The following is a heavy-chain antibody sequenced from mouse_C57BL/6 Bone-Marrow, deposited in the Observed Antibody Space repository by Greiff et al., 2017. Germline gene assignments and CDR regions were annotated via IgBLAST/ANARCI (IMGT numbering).Heavy chain of an antibody. CDR2: INPSNGGT. CDR3: AREGITTVVATDYAMDY. V-gene: IGHV1-53*01. Sequence: QVHVKQPGTELVKPGASVKLSCKASGYTFTSYWMHWVKQRPGQGLEWIGNINPSNGGTNYNEKFKSKATLTVDKSSSTAYMQLSSLTSEDSAVYYWAREGITTVVATDYAMDYWGQGTSVTVSS. CDR1: GYTFTSYW. J-gene: IGHJ4*01. D-gene: IGHD1-1*01.